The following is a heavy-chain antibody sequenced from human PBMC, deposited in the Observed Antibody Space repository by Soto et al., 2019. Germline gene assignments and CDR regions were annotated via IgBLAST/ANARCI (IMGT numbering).Heavy chain of an antibody. CDR1: GYTFTSYA. J-gene: IGHJ6*03. CDR3: ARAEYSGYDLRPYYMDV. CDR2: INAGNGNT. V-gene: IGHV1-3*01. Sequence: ASVRVSCKASGYTFTSYAMHWVRQAPGQRLEWMGWINAGNGNTKYSQKFQGRVTITRDTSASTAYMELSSLRSEDTAVYYCARAEYSGYDLRPYYMDVWGKGTTVTVSS. D-gene: IGHD5-12*01.